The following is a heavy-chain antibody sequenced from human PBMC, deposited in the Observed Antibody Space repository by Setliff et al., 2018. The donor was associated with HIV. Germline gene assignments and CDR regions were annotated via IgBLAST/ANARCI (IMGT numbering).Heavy chain of an antibody. CDR1: GYTFTDYY. D-gene: IGHD2-8*01. CDR3: ATKVYCTNGVCLDAFDL. Sequence: ASVMVSCKASGYTFTDYYMHWVRQAPGQGLEWMGRINPNSGGTNHAQKSQGRVTMTRDTSSSTAYMELSRLRSDDTAVYYCATKVYCTNGVCLDAFDLWGQGTMVTVS. J-gene: IGHJ3*01. CDR2: INPNSGGT. V-gene: IGHV1-2*06.